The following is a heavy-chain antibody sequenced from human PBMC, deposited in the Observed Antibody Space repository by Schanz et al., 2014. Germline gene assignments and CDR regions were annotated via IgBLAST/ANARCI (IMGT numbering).Heavy chain of an antibody. Sequence: QVQLVQSGAEVKKPGASVKVSCKASGYTFTSYSIHWVRQAPGQGLEWMGWINVGNGNMKYSQKFQGRVTITRDTSTDTSYIEPRSLSTDDTAVYKCASDRGRYCSTSSWRHGDWFDPWGQGTLXIVSS. V-gene: IGHV1-3*01. CDR3: ASDRGRYCSTSSWRHGDWFDP. CDR2: INVGNGNM. D-gene: IGHD2-2*01. J-gene: IGHJ5*02. CDR1: GYTFTSYS.